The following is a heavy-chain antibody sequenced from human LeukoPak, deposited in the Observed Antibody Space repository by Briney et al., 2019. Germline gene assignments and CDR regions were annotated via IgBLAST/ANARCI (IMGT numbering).Heavy chain of an antibody. CDR1: RFTFNNYG. J-gene: IGHJ6*02. V-gene: IGHV3-30*18. CDR2: ISYDGGNK. D-gene: IGHD3-22*01. Sequence: GGSLRLSCAASRFTFNNYGMHWVRQAPGKGLEWVAVISYDGGNKYYADSVKGRFTISRDNSKNTLYLQMNSLRAEDTAVYYCAKGRYYYDSSGYYRRYYYYGMDVWGQGTTVTVSS. CDR3: AKGRYYYDSSGYYRRYYYYGMDV.